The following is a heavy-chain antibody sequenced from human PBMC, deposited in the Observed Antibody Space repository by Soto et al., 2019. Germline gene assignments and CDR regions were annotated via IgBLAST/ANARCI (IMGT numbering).Heavy chain of an antibody. D-gene: IGHD1-7*01. CDR3: ASPRWNYIY. CDR1: GGSFSGYY. CDR2: MNDRGNT. J-gene: IGHJ4*02. Sequence: QVQLQQWGAGLLKPSETLSLTCAVSGGSFSGYYWSWIRQPPGKGLEWIGEMNDRGNTKYNASLESRVAISVDPSKGHFSLTLTSVTAADTAVYYCASPRWNYIYWGQGTLVAVSS. V-gene: IGHV4-34*01.